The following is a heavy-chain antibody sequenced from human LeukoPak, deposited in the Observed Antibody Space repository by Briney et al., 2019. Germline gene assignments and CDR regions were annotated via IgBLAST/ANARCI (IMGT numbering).Heavy chain of an antibody. CDR2: IYSGGST. J-gene: IGHJ4*02. V-gene: IGHV3-66*01. D-gene: IGHD5-12*01. CDR1: GFTFSSYW. CDR3: ARGGGEGGYAWGY. Sequence: GGSLRLSCAASGFTFSSYWMHWVRQAPGKGLVWVSVIYSGGSTYYADSVKGRFTISRDNSKNTLYLQMNSLRAEDTAVYYCARGGGEGGYAWGYWDQGTLLTVSS.